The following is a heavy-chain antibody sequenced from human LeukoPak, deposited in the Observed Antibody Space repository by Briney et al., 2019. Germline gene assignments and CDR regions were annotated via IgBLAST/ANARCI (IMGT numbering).Heavy chain of an antibody. Sequence: WASVKVSCKASGGTFSSYAISWVRQAPGQGLEWMGGIIPIFGTANYAQKFQGRVTITTDESTGTAYMELSSLRSEDTAVYYCARGTHRGVLDYWGQGTLVTVSS. CDR1: GGTFSSYA. D-gene: IGHD3-10*01. V-gene: IGHV1-69*05. CDR3: ARGTHRGVLDY. J-gene: IGHJ4*02. CDR2: IIPIFGTA.